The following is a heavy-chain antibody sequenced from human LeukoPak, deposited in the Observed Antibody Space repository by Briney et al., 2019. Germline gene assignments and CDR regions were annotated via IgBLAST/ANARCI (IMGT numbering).Heavy chain of an antibody. CDR1: GFTFSDYY. CDR3: ARALVGATHFDY. V-gene: IGHV3-11*05. D-gene: IGHD1-26*01. J-gene: IGHJ4*02. CDR2: ISSSSSYT. Sequence: PGGSLRLSCAASGFTFSDYYMSWIRQAQGKGLEWVSYISSSSSYTNYADSVKGRFTISRDNAKNSLYLQMNSLRAEDTAVYYCARALVGATHFDYWGQGTLVTVSS.